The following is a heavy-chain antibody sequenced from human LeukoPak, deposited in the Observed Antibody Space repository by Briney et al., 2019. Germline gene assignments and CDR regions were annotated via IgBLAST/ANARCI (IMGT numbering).Heavy chain of an antibody. D-gene: IGHD3-16*01. V-gene: IGHV4-38-2*02. CDR1: GYSISSGYY. Sequence: PSETLFLTCTVSGYSISSGYYWGWIRQPPGKGLEWIGSIYHSGSTYYNPSLKSRVTISVDTSKNQFSLKLSSVTAADTAVYYCARVRGGEEEYYFDYWGQGTLVTVSS. CDR2: IYHSGST. CDR3: ARVRGGEEEYYFDY. J-gene: IGHJ4*02.